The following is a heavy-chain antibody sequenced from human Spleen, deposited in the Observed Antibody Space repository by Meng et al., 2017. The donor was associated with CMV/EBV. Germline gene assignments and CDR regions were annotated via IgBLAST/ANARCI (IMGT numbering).Heavy chain of an antibody. V-gene: IGHV3-7*01. CDR3: ARESSGDAFDI. CDR2: IKQDGSEK. J-gene: IGHJ3*02. CDR1: GFTFSSDW. D-gene: IGHD3-10*01. Sequence: GESLKISCAASGFTFSSDWMSWVRQAPGKGLEWVANIKQDGSEKYYADSVKGRFTISRDNAKNSLYLQMNSLRAEDTAVYYCARESSGDAFDIWGQGTMVTVSS.